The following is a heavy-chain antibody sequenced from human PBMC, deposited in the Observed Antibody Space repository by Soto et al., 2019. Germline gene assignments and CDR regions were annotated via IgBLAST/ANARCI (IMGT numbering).Heavy chain of an antibody. D-gene: IGHD2-15*01. CDR2: ICPGDSDT. CDR1: GYSFTSYW. Sequence: PGESLKISCKGSGYSFTSYWIGWVRQMPGKGLEWVGIICPGDSDTRYSPSFQGQVTISADKSISTAYLQWSSLKASDTAMYYCARTPRGGEASPYYYYYYGMDVWGQGTTVTVSS. V-gene: IGHV5-51*01. J-gene: IGHJ6*02. CDR3: ARTPRGGEASPYYYYYYGMDV.